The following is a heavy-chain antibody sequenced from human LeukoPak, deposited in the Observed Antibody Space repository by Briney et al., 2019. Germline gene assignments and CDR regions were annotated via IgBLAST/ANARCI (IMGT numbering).Heavy chain of an antibody. D-gene: IGHD2/OR15-2a*01. CDR3: TRGDNN. Sequence: SETLSLTCTVSGGSISSGSYYWSWIRQPAGKGLEWIGRIYTSGSTNYNPSLKSRVTISVDTSKNQFSLKLSSVTAADTAVYYCTRGDNNWGQGTLVTVSS. CDR2: IYTSGST. V-gene: IGHV4-61*02. J-gene: IGHJ4*02. CDR1: GGSISSGSYY.